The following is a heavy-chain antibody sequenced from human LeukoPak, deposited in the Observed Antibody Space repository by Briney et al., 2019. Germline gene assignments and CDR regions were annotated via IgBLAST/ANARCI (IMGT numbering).Heavy chain of an antibody. J-gene: IGHJ6*03. CDR2: IYYSGST. CDR1: GGSISSYY. Sequence: PSETLSLTCTVSGGSISSYYWSWIRQPPGKGLEWIGYIYYSGSTNYNPSLKSRVTISVDTSKTQFSLKLSSVTAADTAVYYCARDAYYDFWSGSHHYYMDVWGKGTTVTVSS. V-gene: IGHV4-59*01. D-gene: IGHD3-3*01. CDR3: ARDAYYDFWSGSHHYYMDV.